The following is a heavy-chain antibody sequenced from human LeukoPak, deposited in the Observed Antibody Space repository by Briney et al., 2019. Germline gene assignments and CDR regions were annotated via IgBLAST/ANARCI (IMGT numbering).Heavy chain of an antibody. Sequence: GGSLRLSCAASGFTFSTYSMNWVRQAPGKGLEWVSSISSSRSYIYYADSVKGRFTIARDNAKSSLYLQMNSLRAEDTAVYYCARDLRNYYDTSGYYPNTFDDWGQGTLVTVSS. D-gene: IGHD3-22*01. CDR2: ISSSRSYI. V-gene: IGHV3-21*01. J-gene: IGHJ4*02. CDR1: GFTFSTYS. CDR3: ARDLRNYYDTSGYYPNTFDD.